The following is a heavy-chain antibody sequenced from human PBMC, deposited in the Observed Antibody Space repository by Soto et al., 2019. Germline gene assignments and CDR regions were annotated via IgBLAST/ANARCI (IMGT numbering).Heavy chain of an antibody. Sequence: QLQLQESGPGLVKPSETLSLTCTVSGASISSSSYYWGWIRQPPGKGLEWIGSIYYTGSAFYNPSLKSRLTIVVDTSRNQFSLKLSSVTAADTAVYYCGRRSSGWRFDPWGQGTLVTVSS. CDR2: IYYTGSA. CDR3: GRRSSGWRFDP. CDR1: GASISSSSYY. V-gene: IGHV4-39*01. J-gene: IGHJ5*02. D-gene: IGHD6-19*01.